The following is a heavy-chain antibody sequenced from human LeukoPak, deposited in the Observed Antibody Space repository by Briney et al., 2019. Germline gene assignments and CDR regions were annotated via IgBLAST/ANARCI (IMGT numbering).Heavy chain of an antibody. CDR2: IWYDGSNK. CDR3: AGTSPSMVANFDY. Sequence: PGRSLRLSCAASGFTFSSYGMHWVRQAPGKGLEWVAVIWYDGSNKYYADSVKGRFTISRDNSKNTLYLQMNSLRAEDTVVYYCAGTSPSMVANFDYWGQGTLVTVSS. J-gene: IGHJ4*02. CDR1: GFTFSSYG. D-gene: IGHD5-12*01. V-gene: IGHV3-33*01.